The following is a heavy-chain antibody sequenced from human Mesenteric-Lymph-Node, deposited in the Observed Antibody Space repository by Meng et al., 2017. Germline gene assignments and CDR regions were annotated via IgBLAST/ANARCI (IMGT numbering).Heavy chain of an antibody. CDR2: SDYSGST. CDR1: GGSISSSSYY. Sequence: SETLSLTCTVSGGSISSSSYYWGWIRQPPGKGLEWIGSSDYSGSTYYDPSLKSRVTISVDTSKNQFSLKLSSVTAADTAVYYCARSLIYDYVWGSYRYDFDYWGQGTLVTVSS. D-gene: IGHD3-16*02. CDR3: ARSLIYDYVWGSYRYDFDY. V-gene: IGHV4-39*07. J-gene: IGHJ4*02.